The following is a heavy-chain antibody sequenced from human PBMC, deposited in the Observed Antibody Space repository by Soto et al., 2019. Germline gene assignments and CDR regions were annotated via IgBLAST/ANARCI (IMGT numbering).Heavy chain of an antibody. D-gene: IGHD5-12*01. CDR1: GFTVSSHY. V-gene: IGHV3-53*04. J-gene: IGHJ4*02. CDR2: IYSGGST. Sequence: EVQLVESGGGLVQPGGSLRLSCAASGFTVSSHYMSWVRQAPGKGLEWVSVIYSGGSTYYADSVKGRFTISRHNSKNTLYLQMNSLRAEDTAVYYCARAKYSGYDYASYYFDYWGQGTLVTVSS. CDR3: ARAKYSGYDYASYYFDY.